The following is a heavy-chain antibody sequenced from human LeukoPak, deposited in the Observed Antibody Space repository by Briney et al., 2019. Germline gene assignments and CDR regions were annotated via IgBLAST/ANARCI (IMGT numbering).Heavy chain of an antibody. J-gene: IGHJ6*03. CDR1: GYTFTGYY. Sequence: ASVKVSCKASGYTFTGYYMHWVRQAPGQGLEWMGWINPNSGGTNYAQKFQGRVTMTRDTSISTAYMEMSRLRSDDTAVYYCARDGAAQDYYYYMDVWGKGTTVTVSS. V-gene: IGHV1-2*02. D-gene: IGHD6-6*01. CDR2: INPNSGGT. CDR3: ARDGAAQDYYYYMDV.